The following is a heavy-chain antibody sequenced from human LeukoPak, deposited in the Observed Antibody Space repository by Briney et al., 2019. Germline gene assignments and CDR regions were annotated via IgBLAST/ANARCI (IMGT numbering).Heavy chain of an antibody. D-gene: IGHD3-22*01. CDR2: IMPIYGIP. CDR3: ARDFEEGYSDAFHI. V-gene: IGHV1-69*04. J-gene: IGHJ3*02. Sequence: SVKVSCKTSGGTFSTYAITWVRQAPGQGLEWMGKIMPIYGIPDYAPKYQGRVTITADKSTSIAYMELSRLRSGDTAVYYCARDFEEGYSDAFHIWGQGTMVTVSS. CDR1: GGTFSTYA.